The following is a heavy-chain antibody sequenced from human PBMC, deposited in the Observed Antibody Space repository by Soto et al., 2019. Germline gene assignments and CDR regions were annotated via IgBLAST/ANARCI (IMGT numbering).Heavy chain of an antibody. CDR2: IYYSGST. J-gene: IGHJ3*02. D-gene: IGHD3-10*01. Sequence: SETLSLTCTVSGGSIGSGGYYWSWIRQHPGKGLEWIGYIYYSGSTYYNPSLKSRVTISVDTSKNQFSLKLSSVTAADTAVYYCARDYGSGGDAFDIWGQGTMVTVSS. CDR3: ARDYGSGGDAFDI. CDR1: GGSIGSGGYY. V-gene: IGHV4-31*03.